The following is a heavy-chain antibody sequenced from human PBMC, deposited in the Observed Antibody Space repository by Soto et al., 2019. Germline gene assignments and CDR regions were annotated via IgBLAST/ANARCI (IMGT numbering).Heavy chain of an antibody. CDR2: IKEDATVK. CDR1: GFTFSSYW. CDR3: ARDFMGY. V-gene: IGHV3-7*03. J-gene: IGHJ4*02. Sequence: GGSLRLSCAASGFTFSSYWMSWVRQAPGKGLEWVASIKEDATVKQYVDSVKGRFTISRDNAKNSLFLQMNSLRADDTAVYFCARDFMGYWGQGALVTVSS. D-gene: IGHD3-16*01.